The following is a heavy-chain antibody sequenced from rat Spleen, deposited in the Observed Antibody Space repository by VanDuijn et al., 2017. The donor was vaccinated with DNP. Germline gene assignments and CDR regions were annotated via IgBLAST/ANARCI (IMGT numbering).Heavy chain of an antibody. CDR2: INTDGGNT. CDR3: TRPRGSYGGYRVDA. V-gene: IGHV5-58*01. Sequence: EVQLVETGGGLVQPGRSLKLSCVASGFTFSNRWMFWIRQAPGKGLEWMASINTDGGNTYYPDSVKGRFTISRNNAESTLHLQMDSLGSEDTATYYCTRPRGSYGGYRVDAWGQGISVSVSS. J-gene: IGHJ4*01. D-gene: IGHD1-11*01. CDR1: GFTFSNRW.